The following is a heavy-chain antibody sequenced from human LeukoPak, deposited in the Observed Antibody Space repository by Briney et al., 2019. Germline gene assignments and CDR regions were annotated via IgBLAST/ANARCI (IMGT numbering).Heavy chain of an antibody. J-gene: IGHJ6*04. Sequence: GGSLRLSCAASGFTFSNYGMHWVRQAPGKGLEWVAFIEHDGSIKYYPDSVKGRFTISRDNSRNTLYLQMNSLRAEDTAVYYCADYGANSMDVWGKGTTVTVSS. CDR2: IEHDGSIK. D-gene: IGHD4-23*01. V-gene: IGHV3-30*02. CDR1: GFTFSNYG. CDR3: ADYGANSMDV.